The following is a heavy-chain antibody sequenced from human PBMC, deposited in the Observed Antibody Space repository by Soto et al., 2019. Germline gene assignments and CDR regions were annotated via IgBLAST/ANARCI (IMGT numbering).Heavy chain of an antibody. Sequence: PGGSLRLSCAASRFIFSDYWITWVRQAPGKGLEWVANIKQDGSEKYYVDSVKGRFTISRDNAKNSLYLQMNSLRADDTAVYYCARGEGAGLFGMDVWGQGTTVTVSS. CDR1: RFIFSDYW. CDR2: IKQDGSEK. J-gene: IGHJ6*02. V-gene: IGHV3-7*03. D-gene: IGHD1-26*01. CDR3: ARGEGAGLFGMDV.